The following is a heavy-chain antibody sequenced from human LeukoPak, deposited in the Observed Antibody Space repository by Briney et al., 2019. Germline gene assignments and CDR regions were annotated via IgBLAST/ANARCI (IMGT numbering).Heavy chain of an antibody. J-gene: IGHJ4*02. CDR3: ARDLASSQWLGLGY. CDR2: ITSSSTV. CDR1: GFTFSSYS. V-gene: IGHV3-48*04. Sequence: GGSLRLSCAASGFTFSSYSMNWVRQAPGKGLEWVSYITSSSTVYYADSVKGRFTISRDNAKNTLYLQMNSLRAEDTAVYYCARDLASSQWLGLGYWGQGTLVTVSS. D-gene: IGHD6-19*01.